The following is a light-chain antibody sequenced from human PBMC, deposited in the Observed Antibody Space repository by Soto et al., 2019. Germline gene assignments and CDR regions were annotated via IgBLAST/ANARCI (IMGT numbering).Light chain of an antibody. CDR2: TTN. J-gene: IGLJ2*01. Sequence: QTVVTQEPSFSVSPGGTVTLTCGLSSGSVSTSYYHSWYQQTPGQAPRTLIYTTNTRSSGVPDRISGSILGNKAALTITGAQADDECDYYCVLYMGSGIRVFGGGTQLTVL. CDR1: SGSVSTSYY. V-gene: IGLV8-61*01. CDR3: VLYMGSGIRV.